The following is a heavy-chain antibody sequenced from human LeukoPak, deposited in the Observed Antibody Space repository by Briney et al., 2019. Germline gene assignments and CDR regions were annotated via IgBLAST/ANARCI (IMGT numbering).Heavy chain of an antibody. V-gene: IGHV4-4*07. CDR3: GRDYSWQAAITGSDP. CDR1: GGSISSYY. J-gene: IGHJ5*02. CDR2: IYTSGST. Sequence: SETLSLTCTVSGGSISSYYWSWLRQPAGKGLEWIGRIYTSGSTNYNPSLKSRVTMSVDTSKNQFSLKLGSVTAADTAVYYRGRDYSWQAAITGSDPWGKGPLVTVSS. D-gene: IGHD1-14*01.